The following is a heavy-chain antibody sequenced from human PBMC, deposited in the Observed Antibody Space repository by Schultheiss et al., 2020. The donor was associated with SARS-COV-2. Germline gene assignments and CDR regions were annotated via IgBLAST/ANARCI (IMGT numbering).Heavy chain of an antibody. CDR3: ARGTPATHYGMDV. J-gene: IGHJ6*02. V-gene: IGHV4-34*01. D-gene: IGHD2-2*01. CDR2: IYHSGST. CDR1: GGSFSGYY. Sequence: SETLSLTCAVYGGSFSGYYWSWIRQPPGKGLEWIGSIYHSGSTYYNPSLKSRVTISVDTSKNQFSLKLSSVTAADTAVYYCARGTPATHYGMDVWGQGTTVTVSS.